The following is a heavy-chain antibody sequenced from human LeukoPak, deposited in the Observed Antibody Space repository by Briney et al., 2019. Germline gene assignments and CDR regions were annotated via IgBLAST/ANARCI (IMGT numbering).Heavy chain of an antibody. V-gene: IGHV3-30*04. CDR1: GFTFRYYL. D-gene: IGHD2-15*01. J-gene: IGHJ3*02. CDR3: ARDKGRKNDAFDI. CDR2: ISYDGSNK. Sequence: GGSLRLSCAASGFTFRYYLIHWVRQTPGKELEWVAGISYDGSNKYYADSVKGRFTISRDNSKNTLYLQMNSLRAEDTAVYYCARDKGRKNDAFDIWGQGTMVTVSS.